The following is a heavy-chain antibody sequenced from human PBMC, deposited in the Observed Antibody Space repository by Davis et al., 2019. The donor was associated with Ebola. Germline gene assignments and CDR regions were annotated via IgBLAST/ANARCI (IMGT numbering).Heavy chain of an antibody. Sequence: ASVKVSCKASGYTFSSFGVSWLRQAPGQGLEWMGWINVYNGETNYLQKLQGRVTMTTDTSTSTAYMELRSLRSDDTAVYYCARTVRVTMSGGGPLDYWGQGTLVTVSS. CDR3: ARTVRVTMSGGGPLDY. CDR1: GYTFSSFG. V-gene: IGHV1-18*04. D-gene: IGHD4-17*01. CDR2: INVYNGET. J-gene: IGHJ4*02.